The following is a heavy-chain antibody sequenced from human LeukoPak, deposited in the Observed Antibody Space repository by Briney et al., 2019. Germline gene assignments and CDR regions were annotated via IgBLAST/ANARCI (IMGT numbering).Heavy chain of an antibody. D-gene: IGHD3-16*02. V-gene: IGHV4-34*01. CDR1: GGSFSGYY. CDR3: ARSRYTAHDY. CDR2: INHSGST. Sequence: SETLSHTCAVYGGSFSGYYWSWIRQPPGKGLEWIGEINHSGSTNYNPSLKSRVTISVDTSKNQFSLKLSSVTAADTAVYYCARSRYTAHDYWGQGTLVTVSS. J-gene: IGHJ4*02.